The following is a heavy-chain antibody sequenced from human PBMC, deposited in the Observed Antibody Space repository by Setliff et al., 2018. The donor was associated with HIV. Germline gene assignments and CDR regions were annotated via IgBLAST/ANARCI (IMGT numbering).Heavy chain of an antibody. V-gene: IGHV3-21*01. D-gene: IGHD6-13*01. CDR3: AREYSSSWYSYYYYGMDV. CDR1: GFTFSSYS. Sequence: GGSLRLSCAASGFTFSSYSMNWVRQAPGKGLEWVSSISSSSSYIYYADSVKGRFTISRDNAKNSLYLQMNSLRAEDTAVYYCAREYSSSWYSYYYYGMDVWGQGTTVTVS. CDR2: ISSSSSYI. J-gene: IGHJ6*02.